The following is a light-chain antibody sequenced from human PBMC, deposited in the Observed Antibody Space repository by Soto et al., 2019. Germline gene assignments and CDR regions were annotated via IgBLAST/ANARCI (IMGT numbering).Light chain of an antibody. V-gene: IGKV1-5*01. CDR1: QSINWL. Sequence: DIQMTQSPSTLATSVGDRVTITCRASQSINWLLAWYQQKPGKAPRLLIYEASSLEREVPSRFSGSGSGTEFTLTISSLQPDDFATYYCQQYYTYPVSFGGGTKVEVK. CDR3: QQYYTYPVS. J-gene: IGKJ4*01. CDR2: EAS.